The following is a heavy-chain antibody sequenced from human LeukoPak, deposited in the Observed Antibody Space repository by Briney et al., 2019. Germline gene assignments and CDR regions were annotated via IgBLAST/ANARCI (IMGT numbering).Heavy chain of an antibody. CDR1: GGSISSYY. D-gene: IGHD4-17*01. J-gene: IGHJ5*02. Sequence: PSETLSLTCTVSGGSISSYYWSWIRQLPGKGLEWIGYIYYSGSTNYNPSLKSRVTISVDTSKNQFSLKLSSVTAADTAVYYCAREDYGGNSNWFDPWGQGTLVTVSS. CDR3: AREDYGGNSNWFDP. V-gene: IGHV4-59*01. CDR2: IYYSGST.